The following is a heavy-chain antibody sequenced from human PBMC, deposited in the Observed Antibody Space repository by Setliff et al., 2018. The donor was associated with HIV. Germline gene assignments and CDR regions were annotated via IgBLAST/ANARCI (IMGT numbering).Heavy chain of an antibody. CDR2: FYYTGSD. CDR3: ARGAGLYGDCYPAAYNWFDP. CDR1: GGSISSPGYY. J-gene: IGHJ5*02. Sequence: SETLSLTCTVSGGSISSPGYYWSWIRQHPGKGLEWIGYFYYTGSDYYNPSLKSRVTISVDTSKNQFSLKLRSVTAADTAVYYCARGAGLYGDCYPAAYNWFDPWGQGTLVTVSS. D-gene: IGHD2-21*02. V-gene: IGHV4-31*03.